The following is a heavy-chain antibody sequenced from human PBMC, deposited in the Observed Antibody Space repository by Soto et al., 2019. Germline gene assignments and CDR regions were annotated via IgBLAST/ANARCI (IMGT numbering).Heavy chain of an antibody. CDR2: IWFDGSQK. CDR1: GFSFRSYG. J-gene: IGHJ4*02. CDR3: ARFYDNTAWPAF. D-gene: IGHD3-22*01. V-gene: IGHV3-33*08. Sequence: QVQLVESGGGVVQPGRSLRLSCVASGFSFRSYGMHWVRQAPGKGLEWVAVIWFDGSQKHYVDSVQGRSTVSRDNSKDTMFLEMNSLRVEDTAVYYCARFYDNTAWPAFWGQGTLVTVSS.